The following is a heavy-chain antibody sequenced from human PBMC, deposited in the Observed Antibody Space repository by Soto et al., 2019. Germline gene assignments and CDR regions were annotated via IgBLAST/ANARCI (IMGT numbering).Heavy chain of an antibody. J-gene: IGHJ4*02. D-gene: IGHD1-1*01. Sequence: AGGSLRLSCAASGFTFSSYAMSWVRQAPGKGLEWVSSISGSGGSTYYADSVKGRFTNSRDNSKNTLSLQMTSLRAEDTAVYYCAKVLPLDYWGQGTLVTVSS. CDR2: ISGSGGST. V-gene: IGHV3-23*01. CDR3: AKVLPLDY. CDR1: GFTFSSYA.